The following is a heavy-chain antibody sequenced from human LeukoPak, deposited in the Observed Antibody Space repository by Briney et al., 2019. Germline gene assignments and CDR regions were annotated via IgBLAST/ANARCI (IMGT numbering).Heavy chain of an antibody. CDR2: ISAYNGNT. CDR3: AREEGAPIAAANV. V-gene: IGHV1-18*01. D-gene: IGHD6-13*01. CDR1: GYTFTTYY. Sequence: ASVKVSCKASGYTFTTYYISWVRPAPGQGLEWMGWISAYNGNTNYAQKFQGRVTMTTDTSTSTAYMELRSLRSDDTAVYYCAREEGAPIAAANVWGLGTMVTVSS. J-gene: IGHJ3*01.